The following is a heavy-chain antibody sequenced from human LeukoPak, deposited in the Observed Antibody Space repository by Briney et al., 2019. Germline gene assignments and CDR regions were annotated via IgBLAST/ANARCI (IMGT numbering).Heavy chain of an antibody. V-gene: IGHV1-2*02. CDR2: INPNSGGT. CDR1: GYTFTGYY. J-gene: IGHJ6*03. D-gene: IGHD3-16*01. Sequence: ASVKVSCKASGYTFTGYYMHWVRQAPGQGLEWMGWINPNSGGTNYAQKFQGRVTMTRDTSISTAYMELSRLRSDDTAVCYCARERGGSKLSGLYGRDYYYMDVWGKGTTVTISS. CDR3: ARERGGSKLSGLYGRDYYYMDV.